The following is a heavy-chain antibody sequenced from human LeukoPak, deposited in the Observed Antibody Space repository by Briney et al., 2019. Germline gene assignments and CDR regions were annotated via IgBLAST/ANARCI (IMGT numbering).Heavy chain of an antibody. Sequence: ASVKVSCKASGYTFTSYGINWVRQATGQGLEWMGWMNPNSGNTGYAQKFQGRVTITRNTSISTAYMELSSLRSEDTAVYYCARVPPTVNPNYYYYYYMDVWGKGTTVTVSS. D-gene: IGHD4-11*01. V-gene: IGHV1-8*03. CDR2: MNPNSGNT. CDR3: ARVPPTVNPNYYYYYYMDV. CDR1: GYTFTSYG. J-gene: IGHJ6*03.